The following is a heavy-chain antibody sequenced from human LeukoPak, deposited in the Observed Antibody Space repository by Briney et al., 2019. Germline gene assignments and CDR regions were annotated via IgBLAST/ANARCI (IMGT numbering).Heavy chain of an antibody. CDR2: IIPIFGTA. CDR3: AGDLVKARCLSCI. Sequence: ASVKVSCKASGGTFSSYAISWVRQAPGQGLEWMGGIIPIFGTANYAQKFQGRVTITTDESTSTAYMELSSLRSEDTAVYYCAGDLVKARCLSCIWGQGTLVTVSS. D-gene: IGHD2-15*01. CDR1: GGTFSSYA. V-gene: IGHV1-69*05. J-gene: IGHJ4*02.